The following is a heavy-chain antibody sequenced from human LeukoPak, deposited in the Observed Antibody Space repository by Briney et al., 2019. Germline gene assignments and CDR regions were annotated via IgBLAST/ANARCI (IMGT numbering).Heavy chain of an antibody. J-gene: IGHJ5*02. CDR1: GYTLTELS. CDR2: FDPEDGET. V-gene: IGHV1-24*01. CDR3: AHLHPPYSSGWSNWFDP. Sequence: ASVKVSCKVSGYTLTELSMHWVRQAPGKGLEWMGGFDPEDGETIYAQTLQGRVTMTEDTSTDTAYMELSSLRSEDTAVYYCAHLHPPYSSGWSNWFDPWGQGTLVTVSS. D-gene: IGHD6-19*01.